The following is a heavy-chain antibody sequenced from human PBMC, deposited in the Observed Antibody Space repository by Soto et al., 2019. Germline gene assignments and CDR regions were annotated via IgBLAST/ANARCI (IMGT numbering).Heavy chain of an antibody. CDR1: GGSISSSSYY. Sequence: LSITCTVSGGSISSSSYYWGWIRQPPGKGLEWIGSIYYSGSTYYNPSLKSRVTISVDTPKDQFSLKLSSVTAADTAVYYCARHSSSWYRTAYYGMDVWGQGTTVTVSS. CDR2: IYYSGST. CDR3: ARHSSSWYRTAYYGMDV. J-gene: IGHJ6*02. D-gene: IGHD6-13*01. V-gene: IGHV4-39*01.